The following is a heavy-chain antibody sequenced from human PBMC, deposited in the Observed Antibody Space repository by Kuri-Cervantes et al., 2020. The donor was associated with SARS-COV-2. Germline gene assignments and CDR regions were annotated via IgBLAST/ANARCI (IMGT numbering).Heavy chain of an antibody. V-gene: IGHV3-21*01. CDR1: GFTFSSYS. CDR2: ISSSIYI. CDR3: ANQGAVY. J-gene: IGHJ4*02. Sequence: SLKTSCAASGFTFSSYSMNLVRHAPGTGPEWVSSISSSIYIYYADPVKRRFTISRDNAKNSLSLQMNNLRAEDTAVYYCANQGAVYWGQGTLVTVSS. D-gene: IGHD1-26*01.